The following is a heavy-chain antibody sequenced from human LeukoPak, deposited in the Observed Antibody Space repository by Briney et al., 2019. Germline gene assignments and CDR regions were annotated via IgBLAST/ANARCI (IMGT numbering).Heavy chain of an antibody. CDR3: AVPIAGSVWWPGTLGY. Sequence: PGGSLRLSCVASRFIFSNFAMHWVRQAPGKGLEWVAFISYDGRNKNYADSVKGRFTISRDNSKNTLYLQMNSLRAEDTAVYYCAVPIAGSVWWPGTLGYWGQGTLVTVPS. V-gene: IGHV3-30*04. D-gene: IGHD1-14*01. CDR2: ISYDGRNK. CDR1: RFIFSNFA. J-gene: IGHJ4*02.